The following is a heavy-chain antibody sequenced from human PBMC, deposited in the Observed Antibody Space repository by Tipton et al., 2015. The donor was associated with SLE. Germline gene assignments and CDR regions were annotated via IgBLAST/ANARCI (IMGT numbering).Heavy chain of an antibody. CDR3: ATDFRAAGNWFDP. CDR2: IYHSGST. Sequence: TLSLTCAVSGGSISRGGYSWSWIRQPPGKGLEWIGYIYHSGSTYYNPSLKSRVTISVDMSKNQFSLKLSSVTAADTAVYYCATDFRAAGNWFDPWGQGTLVTVSS. J-gene: IGHJ5*02. D-gene: IGHD6-13*01. CDR1: GGSISRGGYS. V-gene: IGHV4-30-2*01.